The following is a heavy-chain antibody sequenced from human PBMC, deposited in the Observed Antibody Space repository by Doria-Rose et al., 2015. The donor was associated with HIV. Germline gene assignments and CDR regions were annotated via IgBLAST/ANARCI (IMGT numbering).Heavy chain of an antibody. CDR1: GVSHSSPGMG. CDR3: ARIKSGRWYHKYYFDF. D-gene: IGHD6-13*01. Sequence: QVQLVQSGPVLVKPTETLTLTCTVSGVSHSSPGMGVGWIRQPPGKALEWLANIFSDDERSYKSSLKSRLTISRGTSKSQVVLTMTDMDPVDTATDYCARIKSGRWYHKYYFDFWGQGTLVIVSA. V-gene: IGHV2-26*01. J-gene: IGHJ4*02. CDR2: IFSDDER.